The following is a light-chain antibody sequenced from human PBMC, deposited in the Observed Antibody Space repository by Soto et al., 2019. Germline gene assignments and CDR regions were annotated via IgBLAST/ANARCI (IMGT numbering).Light chain of an antibody. CDR2: AAS. J-gene: IGKJ4*01. V-gene: IGKV3-11*01. CDR1: QSVSTY. Sequence: ELVLTKSPATLSMSPEERATLSCRASQSVSTYLAWYQQKPGQAPRLLIVAASNRASGIPPTFGGSVTDTNLTLTIIGIEPEDFAVYFGQQHRHWPPPTFGDATKVEIK. CDR3: QQHRHWPPPT.